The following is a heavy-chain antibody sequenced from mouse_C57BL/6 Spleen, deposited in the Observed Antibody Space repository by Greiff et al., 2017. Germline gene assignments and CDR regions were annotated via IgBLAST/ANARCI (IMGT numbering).Heavy chain of an antibody. CDR3: ARQHYSNSYFDY. CDR2: IYPRSGNT. V-gene: IGHV1-81*01. J-gene: IGHJ2*01. Sequence: VQLQQSGAELARPGASVKLSCKASGYTFTSYGISWVKQRTGQGLEWIGEIYPRSGNTYYNEKFKGKATLTADKSSSTAYMELRSLTSEDSAVYFCARQHYSNSYFDYWGQGTTLTVSS. D-gene: IGHD2-5*01. CDR1: GYTFTSYG.